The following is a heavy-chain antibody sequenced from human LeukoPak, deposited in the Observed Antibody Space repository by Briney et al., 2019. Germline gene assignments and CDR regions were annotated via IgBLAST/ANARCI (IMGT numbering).Heavy chain of an antibody. J-gene: IGHJ5*02. CDR2: IYYSGST. V-gene: IGHV4-39*01. CDR3: ARTGSSGWYHNWFDP. Sequence: ASETLSLTCTVSGGSISSSGYYWGWIRQPPGKGLEWIGSIYYSGSTYYNPSLKSRVTISVDTSKNQFSLKLSSVTAADTAVYYCARTGSSGWYHNWFDPWGQGTLVTVSS. D-gene: IGHD6-19*01. CDR1: GGSISSSGYY.